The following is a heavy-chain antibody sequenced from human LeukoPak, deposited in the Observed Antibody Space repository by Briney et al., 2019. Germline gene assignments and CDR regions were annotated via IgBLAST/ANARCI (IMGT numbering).Heavy chain of an antibody. Sequence: GGFLRLSCAASGFTFSSYSMNWVRQAPGKGLEWVSSIISSSSYIYYADSVNGRFNISSDNAKTLMYLQMSSLRAEDTAVYYCARVHSSGWTGGFDYWGQGTLVTVSS. J-gene: IGHJ4*02. CDR2: IISSSSYI. CDR1: GFTFSSYS. CDR3: ARVHSSGWTGGFDY. V-gene: IGHV3-21*01. D-gene: IGHD3/OR15-3a*01.